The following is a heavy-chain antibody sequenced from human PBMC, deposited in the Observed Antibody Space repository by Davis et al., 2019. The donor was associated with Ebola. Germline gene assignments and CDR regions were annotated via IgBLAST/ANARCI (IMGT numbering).Heavy chain of an antibody. CDR2: ISGSGGST. V-gene: IGHV3-23*01. J-gene: IGHJ6*03. CDR1: GFTFSSYA. CDR3: ARGGANYYYYMDV. D-gene: IGHD3-16*01. Sequence: GESLKISCAASGFTFSSYAMSWVRQAPGKGLEWVSAISGSGGSTYYADSVKGRFTISRDNSKNTLYLQMNSLRAEDTAVYYCARGGANYYYYMDVWGKGTTVTVSS.